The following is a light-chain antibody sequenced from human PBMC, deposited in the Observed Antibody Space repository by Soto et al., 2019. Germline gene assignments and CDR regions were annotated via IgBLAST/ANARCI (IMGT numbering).Light chain of an antibody. Sequence: GDRVTITCRASQSISGSLAWYQQKPGKAPKLLIYQSSSLESGVPSRFSGSGSGTEFTLTISSLQPDDFASYYCQQYNSLVLTFGGGTKVDIK. J-gene: IGKJ4*01. CDR1: QSISGS. CDR2: QSS. V-gene: IGKV1-5*03. CDR3: QQYNSLVLT.